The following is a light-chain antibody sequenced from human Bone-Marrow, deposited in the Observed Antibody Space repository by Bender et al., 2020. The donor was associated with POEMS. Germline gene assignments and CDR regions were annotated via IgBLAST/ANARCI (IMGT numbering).Light chain of an antibody. Sequence: QSVVTQPPSLPEAPRQRVTISCSGSSPNIGNHGVNWYQQLPGEAPKLLIYHDDLLTPGVSDRFSASKSGASASLAISELQSEDEALYYCSAWDDSLSGWVFGGGTKLTVL. CDR2: HDD. V-gene: IGLV1-36*01. J-gene: IGLJ3*02. CDR3: SAWDDSLSGWV. CDR1: SPNIGNHG.